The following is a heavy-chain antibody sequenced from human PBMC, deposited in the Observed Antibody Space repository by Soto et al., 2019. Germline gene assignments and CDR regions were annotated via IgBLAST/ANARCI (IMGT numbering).Heavy chain of an antibody. D-gene: IGHD4-17*01. CDR3: ARLDYGDFPTIYYCSGMDV. CDR2: INHSGST. CDR1: GGSFSGYY. J-gene: IGHJ6*02. Sequence: SETLSLTCAVYGGSFSGYYWSWIRQPPGKGLEWIGEINHSGSTNYNPSLKSRVTISVDTSKNQFSLKLSSVTAADTAVYYCARLDYGDFPTIYYCSGMDVCGQRTTVTV. V-gene: IGHV4-34*01.